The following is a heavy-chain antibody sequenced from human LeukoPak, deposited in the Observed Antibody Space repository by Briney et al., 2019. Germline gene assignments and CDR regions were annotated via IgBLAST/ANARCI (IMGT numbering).Heavy chain of an antibody. CDR1: GGSISSSSSY. V-gene: IGHV4-39*07. CDR2: IYHSGST. CDR3: ARVSWYGSGSYQDY. J-gene: IGHJ4*02. Sequence: SETLSLTCTVSGGSISSSSSYWGWIRQPPGMGLEWIGSIYHSGSTNYNPSLKSRVTISVDKSKNQFSLKLSSVTAADTAVYYCARVSWYGSGSYQDYWGQGTLVTVSS. D-gene: IGHD3-10*01.